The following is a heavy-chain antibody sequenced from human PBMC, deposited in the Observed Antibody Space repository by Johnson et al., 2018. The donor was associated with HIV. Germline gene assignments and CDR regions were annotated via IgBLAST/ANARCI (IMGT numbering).Heavy chain of an antibody. CDR2: IKSKTDGGTI. D-gene: IGHD3-16*01. V-gene: IGHV3-15*01. CDR1: GFTFTNAW. J-gene: IGHJ3*02. CDR3: ATYTSMITMYVEIKGGDFDI. Sequence: VQLVESGGGVVQPGGSLRLSCAASGFTFTNAWMSWLRQAPGKGLEWIGRIKSKTDGGTIEYAAPVKGRFTISRDDSKNTLYLQMNSLTTEDTAVYYCATYTSMITMYVEIKGGDFDIWGQGKMVTVSS.